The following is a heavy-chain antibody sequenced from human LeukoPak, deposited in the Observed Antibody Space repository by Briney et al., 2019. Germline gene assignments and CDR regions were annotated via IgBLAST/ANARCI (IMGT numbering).Heavy chain of an antibody. V-gene: IGHV4-59*01. D-gene: IGHD3-10*01. CDR2: IYYSGST. CDR1: GGSISSYC. Sequence: SETLSLTCTVSGGSISSYCWSWIRQPPGKGLEWIGYIYYSGSTNYNPSLKSRVTISVDTSKNQFSLKLSSVTAADTAVYYCARAPAPLLWFGELFSCAYYFDYWGQGTLVTVSS. J-gene: IGHJ4*02. CDR3: ARAPAPLLWFGELFSCAYYFDY.